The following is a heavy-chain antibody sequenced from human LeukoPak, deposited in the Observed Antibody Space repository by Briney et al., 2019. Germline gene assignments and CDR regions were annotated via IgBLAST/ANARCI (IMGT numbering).Heavy chain of an antibody. CDR3: ARDESTTGTT. D-gene: IGHD1-1*01. J-gene: IGHJ3*01. Sequence: PGGSLRLSCAASGFTFTDYWMNWVRQAPGKGLEWVASIKQDGSEKYYVDSVKGRFTISRDNAKNSLYLQMDSLRAEDTAVYYCARDESTTGTTWGQGTMVPVSS. CDR2: IKQDGSEK. CDR1: GFTFTDYW. V-gene: IGHV3-7*01.